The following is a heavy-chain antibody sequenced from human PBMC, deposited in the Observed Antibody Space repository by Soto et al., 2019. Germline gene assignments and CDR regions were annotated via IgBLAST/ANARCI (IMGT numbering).Heavy chain of an antibody. CDR3: ARGRDYGDAGFDY. J-gene: IGHJ4*02. CDR2: INQSGST. V-gene: IGHV4-34*01. CDR1: GGSFSGYY. Sequence: KPSETLSLTCAVYGGSFSGYYWSWIRQPPGKGLEWIGEINQSGSTNYNPSLKSRVTISVDTSKNQFSLKRSSVTAADTAVYYCARGRDYGDAGFDYWGQGTLFTFSS. D-gene: IGHD4-17*01.